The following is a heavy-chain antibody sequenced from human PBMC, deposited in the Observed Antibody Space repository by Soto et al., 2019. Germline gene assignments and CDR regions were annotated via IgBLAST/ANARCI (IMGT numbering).Heavy chain of an antibody. CDR2: ISAYNGNT. V-gene: IGHV1-18*04. CDR3: ASSISPAWSLSAFDI. D-gene: IGHD1-26*01. Sequence: QVQLVQSGAEVKKPGASVKVSCKASGYTFTSYGISWVRQAPGQGLEWMGGISAYNGNTNYAQKLQGRVTMTTDTSTSTAYMELRSLRSDDTAVYYCASSISPAWSLSAFDIWGQGTMVTVSS. CDR1: GYTFTSYG. J-gene: IGHJ3*02.